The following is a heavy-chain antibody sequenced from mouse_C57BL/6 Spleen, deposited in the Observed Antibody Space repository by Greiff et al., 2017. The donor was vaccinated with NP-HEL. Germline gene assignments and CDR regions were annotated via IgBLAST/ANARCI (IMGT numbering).Heavy chain of an antibody. CDR2: LYWDDDK. V-gene: IGHV8-12*01. D-gene: IGHD2-2*01. J-gene: IGHJ4*01. CDR3: ARRMGGYDEESAMDY. Sequence: QVTLKVSGPGILQSSQTLSLTCSFSGFSLSTSGMGVSWIRQPSGKGLEWLEHLYWDDDKRYNPSLKSRLTISKDTSRNQVFLKITSVDTADTATYYGARRMGGYDEESAMDYWGQGTSVTVSS. CDR1: GFSLSTSGMG.